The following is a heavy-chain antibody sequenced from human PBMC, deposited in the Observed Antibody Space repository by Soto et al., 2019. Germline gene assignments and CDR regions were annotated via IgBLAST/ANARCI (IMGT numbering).Heavy chain of an antibody. J-gene: IGHJ2*01. Sequence: QVQLVESGGGLVKLGGSLRLSCAASGFTFSDYYMSWIRQAPGKGLEWVSYINSSSTYTNYADAVKGRFTISRDNAKNSLYLQQNSLRAEDTAVDYCARVIAAAGGRRYFDLWGRGTLVTVSS. CDR1: GFTFSDYY. CDR2: INSSSTYT. CDR3: ARVIAAAGGRRYFDL. V-gene: IGHV3-11*05. D-gene: IGHD6-13*01.